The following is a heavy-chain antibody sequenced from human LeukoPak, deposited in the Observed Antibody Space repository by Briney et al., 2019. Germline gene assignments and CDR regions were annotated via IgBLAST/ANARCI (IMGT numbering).Heavy chain of an antibody. CDR2: IYYSGST. J-gene: IGHJ5*02. Sequence: SETLSLTCTVSGGSISSYYWGWIRQPPGKGLEWIGSIYYSGSTYYNPSLKSRVTISVDTSKNQFSLKLSSVTAADTAVYYCARLLYDGDYLWGQGTLVTVSS. V-gene: IGHV4-39*01. CDR3: ARLLYDGDYL. D-gene: IGHD4-17*01. CDR1: GGSISSYY.